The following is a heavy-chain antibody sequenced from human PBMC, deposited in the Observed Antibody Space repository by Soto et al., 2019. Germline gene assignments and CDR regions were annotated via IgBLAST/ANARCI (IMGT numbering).Heavy chain of an antibody. CDR1: GVSITNNY. V-gene: IGHV4-59*13. D-gene: IGHD6-13*01. Sequence: PSETLSLTCTVSGVSITNNYWTWIRQPPGKGLEWIGYVYNIGNTNYNPSLKSRVTISEDTSKSQFSLKVNSMTAADTAVYYCARYRREAAAGYTLDYWGQGTLVTVSS. J-gene: IGHJ4*02. CDR3: ARYRREAAAGYTLDY. CDR2: VYNIGNT.